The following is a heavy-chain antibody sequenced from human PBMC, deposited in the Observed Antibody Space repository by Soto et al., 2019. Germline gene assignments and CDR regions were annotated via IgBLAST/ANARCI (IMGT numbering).Heavy chain of an antibody. CDR2: IIPILGET. CDR3: ARGLWGRMDD. D-gene: IGHD3-10*01. CDR1: GTIFSSYT. Sequence: QVQLVQSGAEVKKPGSSVRVSCKASGTIFSSYTISWVRQAPGQGLEWMGRIIPILGETNSAQKFQDRVTLTADKSTNTAYMELNSLRLEDTAVYYCARGLWGRMDDWGQGTTVTVSS. V-gene: IGHV1-69*08. J-gene: IGHJ6*02.